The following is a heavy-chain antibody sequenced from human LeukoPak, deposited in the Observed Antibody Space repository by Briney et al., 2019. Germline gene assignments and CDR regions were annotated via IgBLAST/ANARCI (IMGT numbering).Heavy chain of an antibody. J-gene: IGHJ5*02. CDR3: ARDLVDGSGSYSSFGWFDP. CDR1: GGSISSGGYY. Sequence: SETLSLTCTVSGGSISSGGYYWSWIRQHPGKGLEWIGYIYYSGSTYYNPSLKSRVTISVDTSKNQFSLKLSSVTAADTAVYYCARDLVDGSGSYSSFGWFDPWGQGTLVTVSS. V-gene: IGHV4-31*03. CDR2: IYYSGST. D-gene: IGHD3-10*01.